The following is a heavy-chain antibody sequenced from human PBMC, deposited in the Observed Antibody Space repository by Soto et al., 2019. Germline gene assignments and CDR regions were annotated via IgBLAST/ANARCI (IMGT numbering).Heavy chain of an antibody. CDR3: ARYCSGGSCVNWFDP. V-gene: IGHV1-69*13. J-gene: IGHJ5*02. D-gene: IGHD2-15*01. CDR2: IIPIFGTA. CDR1: GGTFSSYA. Sequence: GASVKVSCKASGGTFSSYAISWVRQAPGQGLEWMGGIIPIFGTANYAQKFQGRVTITADESTSTAYMELSSLRSEDTAVYYCARYCSGGSCVNWFDPWGQGTLVTVSS.